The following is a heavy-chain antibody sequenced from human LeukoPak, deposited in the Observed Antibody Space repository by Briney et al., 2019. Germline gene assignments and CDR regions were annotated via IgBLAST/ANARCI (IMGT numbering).Heavy chain of an antibody. CDR1: GFTFSSYA. D-gene: IGHD4/OR15-4a*01. Sequence: GGSLRLSCAASGFTFSSYAMHWVRQAPGKGLEWVALIAYDGSNKYYADSVKGRFTISRDNSKNTLYLQMNSLRAEDTAVYYCATGSSISSLTTFAYLGQGTLVTVSS. CDR2: IAYDGSNK. CDR3: ATGSSISSLTTFAY. J-gene: IGHJ4*02. V-gene: IGHV3-30*01.